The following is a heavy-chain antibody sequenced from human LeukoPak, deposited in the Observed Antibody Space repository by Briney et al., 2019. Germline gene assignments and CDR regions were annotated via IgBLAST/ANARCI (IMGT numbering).Heavy chain of an antibody. CDR2: ISGSGGST. D-gene: IGHD6-19*01. CDR1: GFTFSSYA. CDR3: AKWSSAQQWLVLNAFDI. Sequence: PGGSPRLSCAASGFTFSSYAMSWVRQAPGKGLEWVSAISGSGGSTYYADSVKGRFTISRDNSKNTLYLQMNSLRAEDTAVYYCAKWSSAQQWLVLNAFDIWGQGTMVTVSS. J-gene: IGHJ3*02. V-gene: IGHV3-23*01.